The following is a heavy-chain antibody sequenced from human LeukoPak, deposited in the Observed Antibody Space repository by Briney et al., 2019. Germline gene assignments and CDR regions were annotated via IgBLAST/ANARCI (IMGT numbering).Heavy chain of an antibody. V-gene: IGHV1-2*02. Sequence: ASVKVSCKASGYTFTGYYMHWVRQAPGQGLEWMGWINPNSGGTNYAQKFQGRVTMTRDTSISTAYMELSRLRSDDTAAYYCARDSDLGSSGIDYWGQGTLVTVSS. CDR1: GYTFTGYY. CDR2: INPNSGGT. D-gene: IGHD6-19*01. J-gene: IGHJ4*02. CDR3: ARDSDLGSSGIDY.